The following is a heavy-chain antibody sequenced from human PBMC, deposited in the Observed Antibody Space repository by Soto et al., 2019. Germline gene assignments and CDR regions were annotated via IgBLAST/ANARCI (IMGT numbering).Heavy chain of an antibody. CDR2: INQDGSEK. V-gene: IGHV3-7*01. CDR3: SRSFDS. Sequence: PGGTLRLSCAASGFTFSSFWLDWVRQAPGKGLEEVANINQDGSEKQYVASVKGRFTISSDNAKNSLYLQMSSVTAEDSALYYCSRSFDSWGQGTRVTVSS. J-gene: IGHJ4*02. CDR1: GFTFSSFW.